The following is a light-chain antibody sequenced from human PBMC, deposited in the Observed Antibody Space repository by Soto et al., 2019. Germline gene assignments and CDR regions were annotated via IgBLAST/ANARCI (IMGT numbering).Light chain of an antibody. Sequence: MVLTQSPGTLSLSPGERATLSCRASQSVSSSYLAWYQQKPGQAPRLLIYGACSRATGIPDRFSGSGSGTDFTLTISRLEPEDFAVYYCQQYCSSPNSFGKEPKLESK. J-gene: IGKJ2*01. CDR2: GAC. V-gene: IGKV3-20*01. CDR3: QQYCSSPNS. CDR1: QSVSSSY.